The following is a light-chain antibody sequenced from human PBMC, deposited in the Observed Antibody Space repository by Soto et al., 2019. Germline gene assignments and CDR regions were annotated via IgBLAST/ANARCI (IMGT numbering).Light chain of an antibody. V-gene: IGKV1-39*01. Sequence: DIQMTQSPSSLSASVGDRVTITCRASQSISTDVNWYQQRPGKAPKVLLFGSSNLQIGVPSRFSGSGYGTDFTLTVNNLQPEDFATYYCQQSYEFPWTFGQGTRVDMK. J-gene: IGKJ1*01. CDR2: GSS. CDR1: QSISTD. CDR3: QQSYEFPWT.